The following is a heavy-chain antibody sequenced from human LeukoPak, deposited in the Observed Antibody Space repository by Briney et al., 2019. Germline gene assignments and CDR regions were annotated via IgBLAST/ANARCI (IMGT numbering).Heavy chain of an antibody. CDR3: ARASQRYCSCTTCFPYWYDT. V-gene: IGHV4-4*09. CDR1: GGSMTNYF. J-gene: IGHJ5*01. D-gene: IGHD2-2*01. Sequence: PSGTLSLTCTVSGGSMTNYFWKWIRQSPGGGLEWIGYTHTRGSPDYRHSLKSRVTMSLDPSKHQFSLMLSAVTAADTAVYFCARASQRYCSCTTCFPYWYDTWGQGTLVTVSS. CDR2: THTRGSP.